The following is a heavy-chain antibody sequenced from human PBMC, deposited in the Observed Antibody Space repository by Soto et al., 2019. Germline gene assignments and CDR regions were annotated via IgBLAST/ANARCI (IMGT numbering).Heavy chain of an antibody. D-gene: IGHD6-6*01. CDR2: IYYSGST. V-gene: IGHV4-30-4*08. CDR3: ARSMYSTSAQLYYGMDV. J-gene: IGHJ6*02. Sequence: KTSETLSLTCTVSGGSISSGGYYWSWIRQPPGKGLEWIGYIYYSGSTYYNPSLKSRVTISVDTSKNQFSLKLSSVTAADTAVYYCARSMYSTSAQLYYGMDVWGQGTTVTVSS. CDR1: GGSISSGGYY.